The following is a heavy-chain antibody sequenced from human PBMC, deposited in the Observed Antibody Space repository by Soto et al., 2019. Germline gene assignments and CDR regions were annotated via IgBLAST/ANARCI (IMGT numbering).Heavy chain of an antibody. V-gene: IGHV1-2*04. D-gene: IGHD4-17*01. CDR1: GYTFTGYY. CDR2: INPNSGGT. J-gene: IGHJ5*02. CDR3: ARHGERTIRSLNWFDP. Sequence: ASVKVSCKASGYTFTGYYMHWVRQAPGQGLEWMGWINPNSGGTNYAQKFQGWVTMTRDTSISTAYMELSRLRSDDTAMYYCARHGERTIRSLNWFDPWGQGTLVTVSS.